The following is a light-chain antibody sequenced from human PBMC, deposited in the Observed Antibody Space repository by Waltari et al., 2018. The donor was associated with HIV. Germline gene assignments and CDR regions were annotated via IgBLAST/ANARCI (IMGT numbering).Light chain of an antibody. J-gene: IGLJ3*02. Sequence: QSVLTPPPSVSAAPGPGDTLSRTGSSSNIRGGDHGPWYQQHPGTAPKLLIYGNNNRPSGVPDRFSGSKSGTSASLAITGLQAEDEADYYCQSYDSSLSGWVFGGGTKLTVL. CDR2: GNN. CDR1: SSNIRGGDH. V-gene: IGLV1-40*01. CDR3: QSYDSSLSGWV.